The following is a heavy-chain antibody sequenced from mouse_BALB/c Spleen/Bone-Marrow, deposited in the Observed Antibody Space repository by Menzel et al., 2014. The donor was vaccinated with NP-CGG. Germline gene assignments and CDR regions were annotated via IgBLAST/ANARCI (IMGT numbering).Heavy chain of an antibody. CDR3: ARSDGYRALDY. Sequence: QVQLQQSGPELVKPGASVRISCKASGYAFSNSWTNWVKQRPGQGLEWIGRIYPGDGDTYYNGKFKGKATLTADKSSSTAYMQLSSLTSVDSAVYFCARSDGYRALDYWGQGTSVTVSS. V-gene: IGHV1-82*01. CDR2: IYPGDGDT. CDR1: GYAFSNSW. D-gene: IGHD2-3*01. J-gene: IGHJ4*01.